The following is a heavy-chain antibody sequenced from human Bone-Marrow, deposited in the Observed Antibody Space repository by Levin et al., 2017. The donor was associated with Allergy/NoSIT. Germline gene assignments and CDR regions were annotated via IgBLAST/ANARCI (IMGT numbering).Heavy chain of an antibody. CDR2: ISGSGAGT. CDR3: AKVGSGWFRNKLDC. Sequence: GESLKISCAASGFTFRTYAMSWVRQAPGKGLEWLSGISGSGAGTFYADSVKGRFNISKDNSKNMVYLQLNSLRVEDTAVYYCAKVGSGWFRNKLDCWSQGTLVTVSS. J-gene: IGHJ4*02. CDR1: GFTFRTYA. D-gene: IGHD6-19*01. V-gene: IGHV3-23*01.